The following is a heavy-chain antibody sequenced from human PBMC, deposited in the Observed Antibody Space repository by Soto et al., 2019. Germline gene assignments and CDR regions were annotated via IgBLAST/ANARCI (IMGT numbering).Heavy chain of an antibody. CDR1: GFTFRNHG. V-gene: IGHV3-33*01. CDR3: ARWSKDKEVDH. J-gene: IGHJ5*02. Sequence: QVQLVESGGDVVQPGRSLRLSCEGSGFTFRNHGMHWIRQSPGKGLGWLAVIWYDGSEKYYADSVKGRFTISRDNSKITLYLKMYSLKVEDTDIYDCARWSKDKEVDHWGQGPVVTVS. CDR2: IWYDGSEK. D-gene: IGHD1-26*01.